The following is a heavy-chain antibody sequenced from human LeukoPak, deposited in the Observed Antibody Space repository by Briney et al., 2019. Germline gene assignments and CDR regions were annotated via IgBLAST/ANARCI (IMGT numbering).Heavy chain of an antibody. CDR2: ISSSGSTI. V-gene: IGHV3-48*03. D-gene: IGHD2-15*01. J-gene: IGHJ4*02. CDR3: ARGQAASFDY. CDR1: GFTFSSYE. Sequence: GGSLRLSCAASGFTFSSYEMNWVRQAPGKGLEWVSYISSSGSTIYYADSVKGRFTISRDNAKNSLYLQMNNLRAEDTAVYYCARGQAASFDYWGQGTLVTVSS.